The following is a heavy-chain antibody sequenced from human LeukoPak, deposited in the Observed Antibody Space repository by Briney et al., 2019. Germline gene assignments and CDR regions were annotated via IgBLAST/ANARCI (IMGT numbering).Heavy chain of an antibody. CDR1: GGSISNYY. Sequence: PSETLSLTCTASGGSISNYYWSWIRQPPGKGLEWIGYIYYSGSTNYNPSLKSRVTISVDTSKNQFSLKLSSVTAADTAVYYCARNDGYNLFFFDYWGQGTLVTVSS. V-gene: IGHV4-59*08. CDR2: IYYSGST. J-gene: IGHJ4*02. CDR3: ARNDGYNLFFFDY. D-gene: IGHD5-24*01.